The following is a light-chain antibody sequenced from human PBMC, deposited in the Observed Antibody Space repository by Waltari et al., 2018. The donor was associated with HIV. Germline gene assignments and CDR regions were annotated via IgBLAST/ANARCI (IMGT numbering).Light chain of an antibody. Sequence: QSVLTQPPSVSGAPGQRVTISCTGRSSNIGAGYDVHWYQQLPGTAPKLLILGNTNRPSGVPDRFSGPKSGTSASLAITGLQAEDEADYYCQSYDSSLSGWVFGGGTKLTVL. CDR1: SSNIGAGYD. V-gene: IGLV1-40*01. J-gene: IGLJ3*02. CDR2: GNT. CDR3: QSYDSSLSGWV.